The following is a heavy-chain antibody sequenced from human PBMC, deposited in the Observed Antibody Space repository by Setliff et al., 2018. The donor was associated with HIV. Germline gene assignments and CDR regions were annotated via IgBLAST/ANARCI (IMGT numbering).Heavy chain of an antibody. J-gene: IGHJ6*03. CDR3: ARHFGKTAQDYHHFYYMDV. CDR1: GASISSQY. CDR2: VYSSGNT. Sequence: PSETLSLTCIVSGASISSQYWSWIRQPAGKGLEWIGRVYSSGNTNYNPSFKSRVTMSVDTSKNQFSLNPNSVTAADTAVYYCARHFGKTAQDYHHFYYMDVWGTGTTVTVSS. V-gene: IGHV4-4*07. D-gene: IGHD2-15*01.